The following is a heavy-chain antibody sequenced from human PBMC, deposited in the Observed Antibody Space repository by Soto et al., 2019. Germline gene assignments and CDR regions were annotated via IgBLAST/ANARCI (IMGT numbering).Heavy chain of an antibody. CDR2: IYYSGTT. CDR3: ARGHSYYGMDV. J-gene: IGHJ6*02. V-gene: IGHV4-30-2*01. CDR1: NGSVSSGTYS. Sequence: SETLSLTCTVSNGSVSSGTYSWSWVRQPPRKGLEWMGYIYYSGTTYYTPSLKSRLTMSMDRANDHFYLNLTSVTAADTALYFCARGHSYYGMDVWGQGITVTVSS.